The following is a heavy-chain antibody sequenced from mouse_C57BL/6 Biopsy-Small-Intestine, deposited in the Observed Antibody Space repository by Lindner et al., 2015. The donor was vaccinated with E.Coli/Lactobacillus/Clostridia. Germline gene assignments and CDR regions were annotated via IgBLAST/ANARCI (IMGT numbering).Heavy chain of an antibody. CDR1: GYTFTDYY. J-gene: IGHJ3*01. D-gene: IGHD2-3*01. CDR2: INPYNGGT. Sequence: VQLQESGPVLVKPGASVKMSCKASGYTFTDYYMNWVKQSHGKSLEWIGVINPYNGGTSYNQKFKGKATLTVDKSSSTAYMELNSLTSEDPAVYYCARDGYYMGFAYWGQGTLVTVSA. CDR3: ARDGYYMGFAY. V-gene: IGHV1-19*01.